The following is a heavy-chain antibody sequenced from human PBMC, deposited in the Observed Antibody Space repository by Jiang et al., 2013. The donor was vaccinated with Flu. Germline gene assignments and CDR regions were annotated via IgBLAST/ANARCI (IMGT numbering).Heavy chain of an antibody. V-gene: IGHV1-8*01. CDR3: ARGTVVTPSDY. CDR2: MNPRSGDT. J-gene: IGHJ4*02. D-gene: IGHD4-23*01. CDR1: GYTFTSYD. Sequence: SGAEVKKPGASVKVSCKASGYTFTSYDINWVRQATGQGLEYMGWMNPRSGDTGYAQKFQGRVTMTGNTSISTAYMHLTNLRSDDTAVYYCARGTVVTPSDYWGQGTRLSSPQ.